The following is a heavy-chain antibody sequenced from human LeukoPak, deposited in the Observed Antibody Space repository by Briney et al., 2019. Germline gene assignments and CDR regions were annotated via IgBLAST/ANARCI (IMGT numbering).Heavy chain of an antibody. CDR1: GGSISSYY. J-gene: IGHJ4*02. D-gene: IGHD6-19*01. CDR3: ARAIGSGWYDY. CDR2: IYYSGST. Sequence: SETLSLTCTVSGGSISSYYWSWIRQPPGKGLEWIGYIYYSGSTNYNPSLMSRVTISVDTSKNQFSLKLSSVTAADTAVYYCARAIGSGWYDYWGQGTLVTVSS. V-gene: IGHV4-59*01.